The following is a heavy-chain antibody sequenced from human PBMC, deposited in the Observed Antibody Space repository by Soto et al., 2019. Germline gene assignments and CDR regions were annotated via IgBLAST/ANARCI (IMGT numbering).Heavy chain of an antibody. V-gene: IGHV3-30*18. CDR1: GFSFSDYG. J-gene: IGHJ4*02. CDR2: ISYDGSER. D-gene: IGHD6-19*01. CDR3: AKEGALSGWTYGDC. Sequence: QVQLVESGGGVVQPGRSLKLSCAASGFSFSDYGMHWVRQAPGKGLDWVGVISYDGSERHFADSVKGRFTISRDNSKNTLYLQLNSLRPDDTAVYYCAKEGALSGWTYGDCGGQGSLVTVSS.